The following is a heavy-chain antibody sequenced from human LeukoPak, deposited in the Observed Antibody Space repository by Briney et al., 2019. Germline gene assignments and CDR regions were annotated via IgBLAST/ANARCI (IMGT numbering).Heavy chain of an antibody. D-gene: IGHD3-10*01. CDR2: ISGSGGST. J-gene: IGHJ4*02. V-gene: IGHV3-23*01. CDR1: GFTFSSYA. Sequence: GGSLRLSCAASGFTFSSYAMSWVRQAPGKGLEWVAAISGSGGSTYYADSVKGRFTISRDNSKNTLYLQMNSLRAEDTAVYYCAKDHRLTMVRGVMASDYWGQGTLVTVSS. CDR3: AKDHRLTMVRGVMASDY.